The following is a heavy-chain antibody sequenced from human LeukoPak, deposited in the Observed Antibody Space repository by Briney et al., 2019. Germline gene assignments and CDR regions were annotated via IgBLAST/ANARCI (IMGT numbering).Heavy chain of an antibody. CDR1: GYTFTGYY. D-gene: IGHD5-18*01. V-gene: IGHV1-2*02. J-gene: IGHJ4*02. CDR2: INPNSGGT. Sequence: GASEKLSFKASGYTFTGYYMHWVRHAPGQGLEWMGWINPNSGGTNYAQKFQGRVTMTRDTSITTAYMELSRRRSDDTAVYYCARDIRGYSYGYDYWGQGTLVTVSS. CDR3: ARDIRGYSYGYDY.